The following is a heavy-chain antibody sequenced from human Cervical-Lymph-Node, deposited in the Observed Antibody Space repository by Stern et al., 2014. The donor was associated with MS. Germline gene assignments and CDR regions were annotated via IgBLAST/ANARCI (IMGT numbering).Heavy chain of an antibody. Sequence: VQLLESGAEVRKPGASVKVSCKASGYTFTTYYMHWVRQAPGQGLEWMGVINPSGGNTNYAQKFQGRVTMTRDTSTSTVYMELSSLRSEATAMYYCARATFDDSSAYFQYYFDHWGQGTLVTVSS. J-gene: IGHJ4*02. CDR3: ARATFDDSSAYFQYYFDH. D-gene: IGHD3-22*01. CDR2: INPSGGNT. V-gene: IGHV1-46*03. CDR1: GYTFTTYY.